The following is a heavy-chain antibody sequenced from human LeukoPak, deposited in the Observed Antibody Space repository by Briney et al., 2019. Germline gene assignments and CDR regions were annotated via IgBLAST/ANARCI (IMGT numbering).Heavy chain of an antibody. CDR2: ISSSGSTI. Sequence: PGGSLRLSCAASGFTFSSYEMNGVRQAPGKGLEWVSYISSSGSTIYYADPVKVRFTISRDNAKNSLYLQMKSLRAADTAVYYCAKDGGGSYWGEAHFDPWGQGTLVTVSS. D-gene: IGHD1-26*01. CDR1: GFTFSSYE. CDR3: AKDGGGSYWGEAHFDP. J-gene: IGHJ5*02. V-gene: IGHV3-48*03.